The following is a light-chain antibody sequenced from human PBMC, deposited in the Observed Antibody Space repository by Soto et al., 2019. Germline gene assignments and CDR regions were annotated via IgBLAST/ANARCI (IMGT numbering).Light chain of an antibody. Sequence: QAVVTQEPSLTVSPGGTLTLTCASSTGTVTRAFYPNWFRQKPGQAPRALIYSTSNKYSWTPARFSGSLLGGKAALTLSGVQPEDEAEYYCLLFYGNSWVFGGGTKLTVL. CDR2: STS. CDR1: TGTVTRAFY. J-gene: IGLJ3*02. CDR3: LLFYGNSWV. V-gene: IGLV7-43*01.